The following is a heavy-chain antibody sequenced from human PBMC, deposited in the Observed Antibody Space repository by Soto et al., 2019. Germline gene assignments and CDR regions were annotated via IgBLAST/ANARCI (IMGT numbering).Heavy chain of an antibody. CDR2: TYYRSRWYN. CDR1: GDSVSSNSAG. D-gene: IGHD3-3*01. Sequence: SQTLSLTCAISGDSVSSNSAGWNWIRQSPSRGLEWLGRTYYRSRWYNEYGVSVKSQITINPDTSRNQISLQLNSVTPEDTAIYYCARDIDFGYWGRGTQVTVSS. CDR3: ARDIDFGY. V-gene: IGHV6-1*01. J-gene: IGHJ4*02.